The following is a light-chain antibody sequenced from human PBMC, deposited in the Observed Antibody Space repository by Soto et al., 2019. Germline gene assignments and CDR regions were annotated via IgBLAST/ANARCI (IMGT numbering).Light chain of an antibody. V-gene: IGLV1-40*01. CDR1: SSNIGAGYD. Sequence: QSVLTQPPSVSGAPGQRVTISCTGSSSNIGAGYDVHWYQQLPGTAPKLLIYGNSNRTSGVHDRVSGSKSGTSASLAITGLQAEDEADYYCQSYDSSLSGAVFGGGTKLTVL. CDR3: QSYDSSLSGAV. CDR2: GNS. J-gene: IGLJ2*01.